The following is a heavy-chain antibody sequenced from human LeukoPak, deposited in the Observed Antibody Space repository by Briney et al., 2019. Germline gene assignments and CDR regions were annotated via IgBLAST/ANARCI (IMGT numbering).Heavy chain of an antibody. V-gene: IGHV3-33*05. CDR2: ISLDGTKK. Sequence: GGSLRLSCAASGLIFSSHGFHWVRKPPGKGLEWVTFISLDGTKKSYADSVKGRFTFSRDDSKNTLYLQMNSLRAEDTAIYYCAREGPRGNSQFDYWGQGTLVTVSS. D-gene: IGHD2/OR15-2a*01. CDR3: AREGPRGNSQFDY. CDR1: GLIFSSHG. J-gene: IGHJ4*02.